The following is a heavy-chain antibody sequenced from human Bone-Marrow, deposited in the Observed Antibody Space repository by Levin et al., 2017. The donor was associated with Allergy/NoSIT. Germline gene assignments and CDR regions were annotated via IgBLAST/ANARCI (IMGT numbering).Heavy chain of an antibody. D-gene: IGHD6-19*01. CDR2: TNANSGDT. J-gene: IGHJ4*02. CDR3: ARGPVAGSFDY. V-gene: IGHV1-2*06. Sequence: WASVKVSCKPSGYTFTAYYMNWVRQAPGQGLEWLGRTNANSGDTDYAQKFQGRVTMTRDTSITTAYMELSSLRSDDTAVYYCARGPVAGSFDYWGQGTLVVVSS. CDR1: GYTFTAYY.